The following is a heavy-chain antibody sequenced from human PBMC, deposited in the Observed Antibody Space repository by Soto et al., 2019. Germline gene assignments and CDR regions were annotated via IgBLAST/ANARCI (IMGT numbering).Heavy chain of an antibody. CDR1: GFTFSSYW. D-gene: IGHD3-3*01. Sequence: EVQLVESGGGLVQPGGSLRLSCAASGFTFSSYWMSWVRQAPGKGLEWVANIKQDGSEKYYVDSVKGRFTISRDNAKNSLYLQMNSLRAEDTAVYYCAFVPEYYDFWSGYYRFDYWGQGTLVTVSS. CDR2: IKQDGSEK. V-gene: IGHV3-7*01. J-gene: IGHJ4*02. CDR3: AFVPEYYDFWSGYYRFDY.